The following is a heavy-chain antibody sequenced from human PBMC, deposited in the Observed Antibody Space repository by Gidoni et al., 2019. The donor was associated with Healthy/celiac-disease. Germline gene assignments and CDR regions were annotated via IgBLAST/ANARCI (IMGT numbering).Heavy chain of an antibody. CDR3: ARDLIYCGGDCYLDQYGMDV. Sequence: QVQLVESGGGVVQPGRSLRLSCAASGFTFSSYGMHWVRQAPGKGLEWVAVIWYDGSNKYYADSVKGLLTISRDNSKNTLYLQMKSLRAEDTAVYYCARDLIYCGGDCYLDQYGMDVWGQGTTVTVSS. CDR1: GFTFSSYG. CDR2: IWYDGSNK. V-gene: IGHV3-33*01. J-gene: IGHJ6*02. D-gene: IGHD2-21*02.